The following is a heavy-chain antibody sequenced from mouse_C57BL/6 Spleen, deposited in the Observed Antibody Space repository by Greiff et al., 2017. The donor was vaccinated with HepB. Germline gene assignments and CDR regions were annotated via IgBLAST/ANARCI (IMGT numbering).Heavy chain of an antibody. CDR3: ARFNDHYFDY. CDR2: IDPSDSYT. CDR1: GYTFTSYW. J-gene: IGHJ2*01. D-gene: IGHD2-3*01. Sequence: QVQLKQPGAELVKPGASVKLSCKASGYTFTSYWMQWVKQRPGQGLEWIGEIDPSDSYTNYNQKFKGKATLTVDTSSSTAYMQLSSLTSEDSAVYYCARFNDHYFDYWGQGTTLTVSS. V-gene: IGHV1-50*01.